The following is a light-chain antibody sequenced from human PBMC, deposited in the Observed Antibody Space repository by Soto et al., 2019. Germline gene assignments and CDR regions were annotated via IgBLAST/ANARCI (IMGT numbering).Light chain of an antibody. J-gene: IGLJ1*01. CDR2: EVS. CDR1: SSDVGGYNY. CDR3: SSYTSSSTLV. Sequence: QSALNXPASVSGSPGQSITIACTGTSSDVGGYNYVSWYQQHPGKALKLMIYEVSNRPSGVSNRFSGSKSGNTASLTISGLQAEDEADYYCSSYTSSSTLVFGAGSKVTVL. V-gene: IGLV2-14*01.